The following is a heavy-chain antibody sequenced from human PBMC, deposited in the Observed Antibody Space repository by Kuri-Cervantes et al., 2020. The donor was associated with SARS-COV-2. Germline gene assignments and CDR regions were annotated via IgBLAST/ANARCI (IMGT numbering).Heavy chain of an antibody. V-gene: IGHV3-21*01. D-gene: IGHD1-1*01. CDR2: ISSNSDYI. CDR3: VRDGDHWNFDY. Sequence: GESLKISCAASGFTFSDHSMIWVRQAPGKGLEWVSSISSNSDYIYYADSVKGRFTISRDNAKNSLYLQIDSLRAEDTAVYYCVRDGDHWNFDYWGQGTLVTVSS. J-gene: IGHJ4*02. CDR1: GFTFSDHS.